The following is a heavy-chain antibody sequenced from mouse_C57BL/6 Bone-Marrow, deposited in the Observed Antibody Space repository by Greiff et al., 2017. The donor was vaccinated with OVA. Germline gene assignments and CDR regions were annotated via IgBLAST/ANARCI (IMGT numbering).Heavy chain of an antibody. V-gene: IGHV1-82*01. CDR1: GYAFSSYW. Sequence: QVQLQQSGPELVKPGASVKISCKASGYAFSSYWMNWVKQRPGKGLEWIGRIYPGDGDTNYNGKSKGKATLTVDKSSSTAYMQLSSLTSEDSAVYFCARRGTTVVATDYAMDYWGQGTSVTVSS. J-gene: IGHJ4*01. CDR2: IYPGDGDT. D-gene: IGHD1-1*01. CDR3: ARRGTTVVATDYAMDY.